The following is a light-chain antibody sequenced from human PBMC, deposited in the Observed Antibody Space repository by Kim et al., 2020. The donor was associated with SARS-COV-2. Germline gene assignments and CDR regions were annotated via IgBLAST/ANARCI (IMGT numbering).Light chain of an antibody. J-gene: IGLJ1*01. Sequence: QSALTQPASVSGSPGQSITISCTGTSSDVGGYNYVSWYQQHPGKAPKLMIYGVSKRPSGVSNRFSGSKSGNTASLTISGLQAEDEADYYCSSYTSSSTFAVFGTGTKVTVL. CDR1: SSDVGGYNY. CDR2: GVS. V-gene: IGLV2-14*01. CDR3: SSYTSSSTFAV.